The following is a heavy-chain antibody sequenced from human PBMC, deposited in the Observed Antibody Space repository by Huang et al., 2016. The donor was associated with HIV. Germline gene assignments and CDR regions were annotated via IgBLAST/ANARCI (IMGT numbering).Heavy chain of an antibody. CDR2: INKSGGN. CDR3: TRHWYTSSWNYDYFDY. J-gene: IGHJ4*02. Sequence: LQLQESGPGLVKPSETLSLTCTVSGGSSRSSSYYWGWIRQPPGKGLEWIGVINKSGGNHYNPSVSRRGVRSVDTSKDQFSVKLRYVTAADTAVYYWTRHWYTSSWNYDYFDYWCQGTLVTVSS. V-gene: IGHV4-39*01. D-gene: IGHD6-13*01. CDR1: GGSSRSSSYY.